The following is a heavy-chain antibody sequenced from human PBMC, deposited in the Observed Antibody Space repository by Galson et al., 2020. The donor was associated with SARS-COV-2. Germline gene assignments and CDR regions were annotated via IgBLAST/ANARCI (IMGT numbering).Heavy chain of an antibody. CDR3: ARAQGFGSGGTCYCYAMDV. CDR2: ARNRPNNYIT. CDR1: GFTFNDHY. Sequence: GGSLRLSCAGSGFTFNDHYMDWVRQAPGKGLEWVGRARNRPNNYITEYAASVKGRFTISRDDSKNSLSLQMNSLRTEDTAVYYCARAQGFGSGGTCYCYAMDVWGLGTTVTVSS. V-gene: IGHV3-72*01. D-gene: IGHD2-15*01. J-gene: IGHJ6*02.